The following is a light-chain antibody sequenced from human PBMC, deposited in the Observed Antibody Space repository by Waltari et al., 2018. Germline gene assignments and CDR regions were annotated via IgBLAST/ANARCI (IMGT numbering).Light chain of an antibody. V-gene: IGKV3-11*01. Sequence: EIVLTQSPATLSLSPGERATLSCRASQSVRTYLAWYQQKPGQAPRLLIYDASTRATGIPARFSGSGSGTDFTLTISSLEPEDFAVYYCQQRSKWPWTFGQGTKVEF. CDR3: QQRSKWPWT. CDR1: QSVRTY. J-gene: IGKJ1*01. CDR2: DAS.